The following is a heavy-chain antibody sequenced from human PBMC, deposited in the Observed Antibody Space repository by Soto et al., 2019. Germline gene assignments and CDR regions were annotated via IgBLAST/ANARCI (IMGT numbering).Heavy chain of an antibody. CDR1: GFTFSSYS. D-gene: IGHD6-19*01. CDR3: ARDLEVAVAGSNNDY. V-gene: IGHV3-21*01. CDR2: ISSSSSYI. Sequence: GGSLGLSCSSSGFTFSSYSMNWVRQAPGKGLEWVSSISSSSSYIYYADSVKGRFTISRDNAKNSLYLQMNSLRAEDTAVYYCARDLEVAVAGSNNDYWGQGTLVTVSS. J-gene: IGHJ4*02.